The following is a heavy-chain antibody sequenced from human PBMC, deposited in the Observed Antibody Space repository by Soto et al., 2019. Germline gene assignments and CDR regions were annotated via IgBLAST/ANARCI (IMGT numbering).Heavy chain of an antibody. CDR1: GFTFSSYA. Sequence: EVQLLESGGGLVQPGGSLRLSCAASGFTFSSYAMSWVRQAPGKGLEWVSAINGSGGSTYYADSVKGRFTISRDNSKNTLYLQMNTLRTEDPAVYYCAKDGGYSSGRNLDYWGQGTLVTVSS. J-gene: IGHJ4*02. V-gene: IGHV3-23*01. CDR2: INGSGGST. D-gene: IGHD6-19*01. CDR3: AKDGGYSSGRNLDY.